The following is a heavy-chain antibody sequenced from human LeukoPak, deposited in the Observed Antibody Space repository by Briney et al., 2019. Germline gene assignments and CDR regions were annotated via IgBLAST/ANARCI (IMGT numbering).Heavy chain of an antibody. J-gene: IGHJ4*02. D-gene: IGHD3-22*01. CDR3: TTPYYYDSSGYYWNFDY. CDR1: GFTFSSYS. V-gene: IGHV3-15*01. Sequence: GGSLRLSCAASGFTFSSYSMNWVRQAPGKGLEWVGRIKSKTDGGTTDYAAPVKGRFTISRDDSKNTLYLQMNSLKTEDTAVYYCTTPYYYDSSGYYWNFDYWGQGTLVTVSS. CDR2: IKSKTDGGTT.